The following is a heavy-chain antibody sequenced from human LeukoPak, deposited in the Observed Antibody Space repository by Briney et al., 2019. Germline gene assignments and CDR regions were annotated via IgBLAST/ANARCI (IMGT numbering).Heavy chain of an antibody. CDR2: IKSKTDGGTT. J-gene: IGHJ4*02. Sequence: GGSLRLSCAASGFTFSNAWMSWVRQAPGKGLEWVGCIKSKTDGGTTDYAAPVKGRFTISRDDSKNTLYLQMNSLKTEDTAVYYCTTTLMRTMVRGKRIYWGQGTLVTVSS. V-gene: IGHV3-15*01. CDR3: TTTLMRTMVRGKRIY. CDR1: GFTFSNAW. D-gene: IGHD3-10*01.